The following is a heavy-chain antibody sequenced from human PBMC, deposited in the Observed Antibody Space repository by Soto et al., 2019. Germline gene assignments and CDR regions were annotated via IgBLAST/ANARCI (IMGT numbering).Heavy chain of an antibody. J-gene: IGHJ4*02. CDR3: ARAHDVDTAMAYTFDY. CDR2: IRRKANNYAT. V-gene: IGHV3-73*01. Sequence: GGSLRLSCAVSGLTFSGSAMHWVRQASGKGLEWVGHIRRKANNYATAYAASVKGRFTISRDDSKNTLYLQMNSLRAEDTAVYYCARAHDVDTAMAYTFDYWGQGTLVTVSS. CDR1: GLTFSGSA. D-gene: IGHD5-18*01.